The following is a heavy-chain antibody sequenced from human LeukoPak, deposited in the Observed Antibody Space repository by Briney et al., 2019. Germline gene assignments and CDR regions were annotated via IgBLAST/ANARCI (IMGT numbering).Heavy chain of an antibody. V-gene: IGHV3-21*01. CDR3: ARVRYFDWLGPFDY. CDR2: ISSSSSYI. D-gene: IGHD3-9*01. CDR1: GFTFSSYS. Sequence: GGSLRLSCAASGFTFSSYSMNWVRQAPGKGLEWVSSISSSSSYIYYADSVKGRFTISRGNAKNSLYLQMNSLRAEDTAVYYCARVRYFDWLGPFDYWGQGTLVTVSS. J-gene: IGHJ4*02.